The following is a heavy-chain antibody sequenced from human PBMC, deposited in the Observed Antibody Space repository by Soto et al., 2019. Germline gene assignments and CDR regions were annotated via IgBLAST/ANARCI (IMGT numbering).Heavy chain of an antibody. Sequence: SETLSLTCTVSGGSMSGYYWSWIRQPPGKGLEWIGYAYYSGNTNYNSSLKSRVTISVDTSKNQFSLKLTSVTATDTAIYYCARGDSSGFYSSFDYWGQGTLVTVSS. CDR1: GGSMSGYY. J-gene: IGHJ4*02. V-gene: IGHV4-59*08. D-gene: IGHD3-22*01. CDR2: AYYSGNT. CDR3: ARGDSSGFYSSFDY.